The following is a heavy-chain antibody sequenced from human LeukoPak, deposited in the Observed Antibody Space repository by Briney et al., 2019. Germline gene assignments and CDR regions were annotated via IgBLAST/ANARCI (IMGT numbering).Heavy chain of an antibody. V-gene: IGHV1-2*02. CDR1: GYTFTGYY. CDR2: INPNSGGT. Sequence: GASVKVSCKASGYTFTGYYMHWVRQAPGQGLEWMGWINPNSGGTNYAQKFQGRVTMTRDTSISTAYMELSRLRSGDTAAYYCAKDQGTGSGSYSWGYFDFWGQGTLVTVSS. D-gene: IGHD3-10*01. CDR3: AKDQGTGSGSYSWGYFDF. J-gene: IGHJ4*02.